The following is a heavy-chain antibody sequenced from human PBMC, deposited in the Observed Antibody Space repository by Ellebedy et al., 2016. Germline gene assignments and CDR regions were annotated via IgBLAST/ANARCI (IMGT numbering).Heavy chain of an antibody. Sequence: SVKVSXKASGGTFSSYAISWVRQAPGQGLEWMGGIIPIFGTANYAQKFQGRVTITADESTSTAYMELSSLRSEDTAVYYCARDPYSSSWYVYFGGYYYGMDVWGQGTTVTVSS. CDR3: ARDPYSSSWYVYFGGYYYGMDV. J-gene: IGHJ6*02. D-gene: IGHD6-13*01. CDR2: IIPIFGTA. V-gene: IGHV1-69*13. CDR1: GGTFSSYA.